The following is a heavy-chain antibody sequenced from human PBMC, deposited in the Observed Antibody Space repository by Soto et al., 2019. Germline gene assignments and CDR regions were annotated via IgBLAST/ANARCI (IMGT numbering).Heavy chain of an antibody. J-gene: IGHJ4*02. Sequence: SVKVSCKASGGTFSSYAISWVRQAPGQGLEWMGGIIPIFGTANYAQKFQGRVTITADESTSTAYMELSSLRSEDTAVYYCASGGQTEYVFDYWGQGTLVTVSS. V-gene: IGHV1-69*13. D-gene: IGHD1-26*01. CDR3: ASGGQTEYVFDY. CDR2: IIPIFGTA. CDR1: GGTFSSYA.